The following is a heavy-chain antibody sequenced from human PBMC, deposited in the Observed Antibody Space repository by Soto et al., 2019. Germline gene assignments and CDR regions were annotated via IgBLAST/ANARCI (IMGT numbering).Heavy chain of an antibody. D-gene: IGHD3-3*01. CDR1: EFAFHNAW. J-gene: IGHJ6*02. V-gene: IGHV3-15*01. Sequence: PGGSLRLSCSTSEFAFHNAWMGWVRQAPGKGLEWVGHIKRRTDGGTADYAAPVKGRFVISRDDSRKMLSLQMSSLKTEDTGVYYFVASNYDFWSGYYSWSNGLAVWGQGTTVTVSS. CDR3: VASNYDFWSGYYSWSNGLAV. CDR2: IKRRTDGGTA.